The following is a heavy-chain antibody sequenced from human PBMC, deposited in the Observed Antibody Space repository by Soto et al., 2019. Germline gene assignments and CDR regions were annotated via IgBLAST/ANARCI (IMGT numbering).Heavy chain of an antibody. J-gene: IGHJ4*02. Sequence: SETLSLTCTVSGGSISSGDYYWNWIRQPPGKGLEWIGYIFYSGSTYYNPSLKSRITISVDTSKNQFSLKLNSVTAADTAVYYCARVSYYYGSGSSSDYWGQGTLVTVSS. D-gene: IGHD3-10*01. V-gene: IGHV4-30-4*01. CDR3: ARVSYYYGSGSSSDY. CDR1: GGSISSGDYY. CDR2: IFYSGST.